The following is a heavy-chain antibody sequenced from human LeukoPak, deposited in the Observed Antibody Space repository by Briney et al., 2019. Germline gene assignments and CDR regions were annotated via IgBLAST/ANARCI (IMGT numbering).Heavy chain of an antibody. D-gene: IGHD3-22*01. J-gene: IGHJ2*01. CDR3: ARVPYYYDSSGADWYFDL. CDR2: ISSSSSTI. Sequence: AGGSLRLSCAASGFTFSSYSMNWVRQAPGKGLEWVSYISSSSSTIYYADSVKGRFTISRDNAKNSLYLQMNSLRAEETAVYYCARVPYYYDSSGADWYFDLWGRGTLVTVSS. CDR1: GFTFSSYS. V-gene: IGHV3-48*01.